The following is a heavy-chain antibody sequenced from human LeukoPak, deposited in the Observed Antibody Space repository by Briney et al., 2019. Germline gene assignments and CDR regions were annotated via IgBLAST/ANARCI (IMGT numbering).Heavy chain of an antibody. CDR1: GGSISSGGYS. CDR3: ASTYYDFWSGYYPTYYGMDV. D-gene: IGHD3-3*01. J-gene: IGHJ6*02. CDR2: IYHSGST. Sequence: SETLSLTCAVSGGSISSGGYSWSWIRQPPGKGLEWIGYIYHSGSTYYNPSLKSRVTISVDTSKNQFSLKLSSVTAADTAVYYCASTYYDFWSGYYPTYYGMDVWGQGTTVTVSS. V-gene: IGHV4-30-2*02.